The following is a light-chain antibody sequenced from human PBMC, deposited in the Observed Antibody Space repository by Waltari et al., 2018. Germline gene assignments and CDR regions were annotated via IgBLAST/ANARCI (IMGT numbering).Light chain of an antibody. CDR1: ISDVGAYNY. CDR3: SSYTTSGTLI. J-gene: IGLJ2*01. Sequence: QSALTQPASVSGSPGQSITISCTGTISDVGAYNYVSWYQQHPGKPPQLIIYAVTKRPSGVSNLFSVSKSGTTASLTISGLQAEDEADFYCSSYTTSGTLIFGGGTKLTVL. CDR2: AVT. V-gene: IGLV2-14*03.